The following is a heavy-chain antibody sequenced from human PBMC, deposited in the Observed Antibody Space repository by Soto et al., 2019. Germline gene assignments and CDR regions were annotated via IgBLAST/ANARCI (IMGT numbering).Heavy chain of an antibody. J-gene: IGHJ6*02. D-gene: IGHD6-19*01. CDR2: ISWDGGST. V-gene: IGHV3-43*01. Sequence: PGGSLRLSCAASGFTFDDYTMHWVRQAPGKGLEWVSLISWDGGSTYYADPVKGRFTISRDNSKNSLYLQMNSLRTEDTALYYCAKDMESSGWSEDYYYYGMDVWGQGTTVTVSS. CDR1: GFTFDDYT. CDR3: AKDMESSGWSEDYYYYGMDV.